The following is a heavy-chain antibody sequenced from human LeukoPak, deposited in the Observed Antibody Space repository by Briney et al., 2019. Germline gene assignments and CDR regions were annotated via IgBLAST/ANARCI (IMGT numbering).Heavy chain of an antibody. J-gene: IGHJ4*02. D-gene: IGHD2-8*01. V-gene: IGHV3-9*01. CDR1: GFTFYDYA. CDR2: ISWNSGSI. Sequence: PGGSLRLSCAASGFTFYDYAMHWVRQAPGKGLEWVSGISWNSGSIGYADSVKGRFTIPRDNAKNSLYLQMNSLRAEDTALYYCAKDIDPRYCTNGVCYATVDYWGQGTLVTVSS. CDR3: AKDIDPRYCTNGVCYATVDY.